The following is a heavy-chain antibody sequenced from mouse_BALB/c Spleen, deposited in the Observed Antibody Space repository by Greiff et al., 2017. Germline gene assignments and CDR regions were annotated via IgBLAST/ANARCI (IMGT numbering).Heavy chain of an antibody. CDR3: ARPGYGNYEGFAY. CDR1: GFDFSRYW. V-gene: IGHV4-1*02. CDR2: INPDSSTI. J-gene: IGHJ3*01. D-gene: IGHD2-1*01. Sequence: EVKLVESGGGLVQPGGSLKLSCAASGFDFSRYWMSWVRQAPGKGLEWIGEINPDSSTINYTPSLKDKFIISRDNAKNTLYLQMSKVRSEDTALYYCARPGYGNYEGFAYWGQGTLVTVSA.